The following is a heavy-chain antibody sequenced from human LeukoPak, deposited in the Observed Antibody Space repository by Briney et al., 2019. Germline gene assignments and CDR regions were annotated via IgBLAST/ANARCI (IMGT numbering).Heavy chain of an antibody. CDR2: IYYSGST. V-gene: IGHV4-31*03. CDR1: GVSISSGGYY. CDR3: ARARGYSYGFDY. Sequence: SQTLSLTCTVSGVSISSGGYYWSWIRQHPGKGLEWIGYIYYSGSTYYNPSLKSRVTISVDTSKNQFSLKLSSVTAADTAVYYCARARGYSYGFDYWGQGTLVTVSS. J-gene: IGHJ4*02. D-gene: IGHD5-18*01.